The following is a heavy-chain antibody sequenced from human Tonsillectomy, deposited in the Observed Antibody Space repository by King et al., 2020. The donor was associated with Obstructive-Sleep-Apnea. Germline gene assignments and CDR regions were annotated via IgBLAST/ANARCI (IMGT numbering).Heavy chain of an antibody. V-gene: IGHV4-30-4*01. Sequence: QLQESGPGLVKPSQTLSLTCTVSGDSINSGEDYWGWIRQPPGKGLEWIGYIYYSGSTYYSPSLKSRVTLSVDTSKNQFSLRLTSVTAADTAVYYCARVHYYDTSGYYYYFDYWGQGTLVTVSS. CDR2: IYYSGST. J-gene: IGHJ4*02. CDR3: ARVHYYDTSGYYYYFDY. CDR1: GDSINSGEDY. D-gene: IGHD3-22*01.